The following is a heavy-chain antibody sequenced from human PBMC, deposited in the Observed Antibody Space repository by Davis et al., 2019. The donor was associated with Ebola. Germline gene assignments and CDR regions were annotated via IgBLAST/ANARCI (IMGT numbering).Heavy chain of an antibody. V-gene: IGHV3-23*01. CDR2: SGSGGLT. CDR3: AKEWGSAAVNWYTIDH. CDR1: GFSFSDSG. J-gene: IGHJ4*02. D-gene: IGHD1/OR15-1a*01. Sequence: GGSLRLSCEASGFSFSDSGMSWVRQASGRGLEWVSASGSGGLTFYADSVRGRFTISRDKSKNTLYLQMNNLRAGDTAVYYCAKEWGSAAVNWYTIDHWGRGSLVTVSS.